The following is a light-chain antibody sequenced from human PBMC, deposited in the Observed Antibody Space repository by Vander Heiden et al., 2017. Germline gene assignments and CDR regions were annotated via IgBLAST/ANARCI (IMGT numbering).Light chain of an antibody. V-gene: IGKV3-15*01. J-gene: IGKJ1*01. CDR2: GAS. CDR3: QQYNNWWT. CDR1: QSVSSN. Sequence: EIVMTQSPATLSVSPGERATLSCRASQSVSSNLAWYQQKPGQAPRLPIYGASTRATGIPARFSGSGSGTEFTLTISSLQSVDFAVYYCQQYNNWWTFGQGTKVEIK.